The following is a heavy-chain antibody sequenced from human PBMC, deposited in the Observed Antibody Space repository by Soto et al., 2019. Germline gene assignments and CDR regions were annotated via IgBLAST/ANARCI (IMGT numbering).Heavy chain of an antibody. CDR1: GFSLSDYG. Sequence: QVQLVESGGGVVQPGRSLRLSCTASGFSLSDYGMHWVRQAPCKGLEWVAFISFDGGDTYYADSLRGRFTVSRDNSKDTLYLQVNSLRDDDAPVFYCARGRWQKYCANPYCFTFDSWGQGTLVTVSS. D-gene: IGHD2-21*01. CDR2: ISFDGGDT. CDR3: ARGRWQKYCANPYCFTFDS. J-gene: IGHJ4*02. V-gene: IGHV3-30*03.